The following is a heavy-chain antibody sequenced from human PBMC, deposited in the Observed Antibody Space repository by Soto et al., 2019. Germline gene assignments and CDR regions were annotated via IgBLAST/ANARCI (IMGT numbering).Heavy chain of an antibody. D-gene: IGHD2-2*02. V-gene: IGHV6-1*01. CDR3: ARWAGVVVPAAIHPFYYYGMDV. J-gene: IGHJ6*02. CDR2: TYYRSKWYN. CDR1: GDSVSSNSAA. Sequence: PSQTLSLTCAISGDSVSSNSAAWNWIRQSPSRGLEWLGRTYYRSKWYNDYAVSVKSRITINPDTSKNQFSLRLNSVTPEDTAVYYCARWAGVVVPAAIHPFYYYGMDVWGQGTTVTVSS.